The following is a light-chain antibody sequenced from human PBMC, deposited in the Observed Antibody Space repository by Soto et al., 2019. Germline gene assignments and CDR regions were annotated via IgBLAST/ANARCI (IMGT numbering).Light chain of an antibody. J-gene: IGKJ1*01. V-gene: IGKV3-15*01. CDR1: RSVSTF. CDR2: GAS. CDR3: QHYDNWPPWT. Sequence: EVVLTQSPATLSLSPGERATLSCRASRSVSTFLAWYQQKPGQAPRLLIFGASTRATGIPARFSGSGSGTEFTLTISSLQSEDFAVYYCQHYDNWPPWTFGQGTKVDIK.